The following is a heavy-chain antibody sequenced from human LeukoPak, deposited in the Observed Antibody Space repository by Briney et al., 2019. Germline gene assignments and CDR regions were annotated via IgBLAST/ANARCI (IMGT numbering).Heavy chain of an antibody. V-gene: IGHV4-4*02. CDR2: IYHSGST. D-gene: IGHD6-19*01. Sequence: SGTLSLTCAVSGGSISSSNWWSWVRQPPGKGLEWIGEIYHSGSTNYNPSLKSRVTISVDKSKNQFSLKLSSVTAADTAVYYCARGLYSSGWYMMTSGRWGQGTLVTVSS. CDR3: ARGLYSSGWYMMTSGR. CDR1: GGSISSSNW. J-gene: IGHJ4*02.